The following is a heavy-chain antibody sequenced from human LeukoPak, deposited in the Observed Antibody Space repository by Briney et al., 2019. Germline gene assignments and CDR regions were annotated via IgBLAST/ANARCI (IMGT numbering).Heavy chain of an antibody. CDR1: GGSISSYY. Sequence: SETLSLTCTVSGGSISSYYWSWIRQPPGKGLEWIAYIYYGGSTNYNPSLKSRVTISVDTSKNQFSLKLSSVTAADTAVYYCARGLRPHYCSSTSCYIMNWFDPWGQGTLVTVSS. J-gene: IGHJ5*02. CDR2: IYYGGST. D-gene: IGHD2-2*01. CDR3: ARGLRPHYCSSTSCYIMNWFDP. V-gene: IGHV4-59*01.